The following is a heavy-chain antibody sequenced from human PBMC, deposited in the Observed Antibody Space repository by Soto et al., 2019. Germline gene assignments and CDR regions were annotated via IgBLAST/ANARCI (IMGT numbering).Heavy chain of an antibody. CDR2: ISYDGSNK. CDR1: GFPFSSYG. Sequence: GGSLSLSCAASGFPFSSYGMHWVRQAPGKGLEWVAVISYDGSNKYYADSVKGRFTGSRDNSKNTVYLQMNSLRAEDTAVYYCAKVAQGDPLISDYGMDVWGQGTTVTVSS. J-gene: IGHJ6*02. V-gene: IGHV3-30*18. CDR3: AKVAQGDPLISDYGMDV. D-gene: IGHD2-21*02.